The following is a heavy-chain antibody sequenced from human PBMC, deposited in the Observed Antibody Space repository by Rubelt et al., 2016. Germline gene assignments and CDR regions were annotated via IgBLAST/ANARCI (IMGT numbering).Heavy chain of an antibody. CDR3: ARDKVVLRTARSVACGGTAAAYYYYGMDV. D-gene: IGHD2-15*01. Sequence: RLSCAASGFTLSSYGMHWVRQAPGKGLEWVAIIWYDGSNKYYADSVKGRVTICRDNSKNTLYLQMNSLRAEDTAVYYCARDKVVLRTARSVACGGTAAAYYYYGMDVWGQGTTVTVSS. V-gene: IGHV3-33*01. J-gene: IGHJ6*02. CDR2: IWYDGSNK. CDR1: GFTLSSYG.